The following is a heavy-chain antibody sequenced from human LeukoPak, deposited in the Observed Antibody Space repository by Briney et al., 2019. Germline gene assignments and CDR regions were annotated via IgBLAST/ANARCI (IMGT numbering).Heavy chain of an antibody. V-gene: IGHV1-69*13. CDR2: IIPIFGTA. CDR1: GYTFTSYY. J-gene: IGHJ4*02. CDR3: ARSLGYCSSTSCYTFDY. Sequence: SVKVSCKASGYTFTSYYMHWVRQAPGQGLEWMGGIIPIFGTANYAQKFQGRVTITADESTSTAYMELSSLRSEDTAVYYCARSLGYCSSTSCYTFDYWGQGTLVTVSS. D-gene: IGHD2-2*02.